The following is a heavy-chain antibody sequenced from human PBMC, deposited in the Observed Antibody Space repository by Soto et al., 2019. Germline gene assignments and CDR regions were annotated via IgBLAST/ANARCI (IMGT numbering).Heavy chain of an antibody. Sequence: SETLSLTCTVSGGSISSGGYYWSWIRQHPGKGLEWIGYIYYSGSTYYNPSLKSRVTISVDTSKNQFSLKLSSVTAADTAVYYCAREAACTNGVCYPHYYYMDVWGKGTTVTVSS. CDR3: AREAACTNGVCYPHYYYMDV. J-gene: IGHJ6*03. CDR2: IYYSGST. D-gene: IGHD2-8*01. V-gene: IGHV4-31*02. CDR1: GGSISSGGYY.